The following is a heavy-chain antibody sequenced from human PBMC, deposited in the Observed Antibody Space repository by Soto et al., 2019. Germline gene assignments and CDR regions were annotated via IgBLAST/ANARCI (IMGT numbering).Heavy chain of an antibody. CDR2: ISYDGSNK. Sequence: GSLRLSCAASGFTFSSYAMHWVRQAPGKGLEWVAVISYDGSNKYYADSVKGRFTISRDNSKNTLYLQMNSLRAEDTAVYYCARASVRARRSWYLADYWGQGTLVTVSS. V-gene: IGHV3-30-3*01. J-gene: IGHJ4*02. CDR1: GFTFSSYA. CDR3: ARASVRARRSWYLADY. D-gene: IGHD6-13*01.